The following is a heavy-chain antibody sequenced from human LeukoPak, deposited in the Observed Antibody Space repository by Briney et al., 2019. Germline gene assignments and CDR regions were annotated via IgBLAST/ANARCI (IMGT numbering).Heavy chain of an antibody. D-gene: IGHD2-15*01. J-gene: IGHJ5*02. V-gene: IGHV3-21*01. CDR3: ARDRWQQSTNWFDP. CDR1: GFTFSSYS. Sequence: SGGSLRLSCAASGFTFSSYSMNWVRQAPGKGLEWVSSISSSSSYIHYADSVKGRFTISRDNAKNSLYLQMNSLRPEDTAVYYCARDRWQQSTNWFDPWGQGTLVTVSS. CDR2: ISSSSSYI.